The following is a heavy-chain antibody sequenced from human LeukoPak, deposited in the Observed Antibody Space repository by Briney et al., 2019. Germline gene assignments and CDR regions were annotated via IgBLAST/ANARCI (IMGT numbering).Heavy chain of an antibody. J-gene: IGHJ4*02. D-gene: IGHD6-19*01. CDR2: ISSSGSTI. CDR3: ARGSGHTIDY. V-gene: IGHV3-48*03. CDR1: GFTFSSYE. Sequence: QAGGSLRLSCAASGFTFSSYEMNWVRQAPGKGLEWVSYISSSGSTIYYADSVKGRFTISRDNAKNSLYLQLNSLRVEDTAVYYCARGSGHTIDYWGQGTLVTVSS.